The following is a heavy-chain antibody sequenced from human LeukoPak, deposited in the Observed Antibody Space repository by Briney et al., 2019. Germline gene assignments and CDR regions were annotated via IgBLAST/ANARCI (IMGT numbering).Heavy chain of an antibody. J-gene: IGHJ4*02. CDR3: ARWTVVVAALYVDY. V-gene: IGHV4-39*07. CDR1: GGSISSSSYY. CDR2: IYYSGST. D-gene: IGHD2-15*01. Sequence: PSETLSLTCTVSGGSISSSSYYWVWIRQPPGKGLEWTGSIYYSGSTYYNPSLKSRVTISVDTSKNQFSLKLSSVTAADTAVYYCARWTVVVAALYVDYWGQGTLVTVSS.